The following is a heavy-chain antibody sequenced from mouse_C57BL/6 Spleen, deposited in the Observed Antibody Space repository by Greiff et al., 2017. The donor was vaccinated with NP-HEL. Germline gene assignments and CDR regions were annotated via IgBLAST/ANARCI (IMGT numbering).Heavy chain of an antibody. CDR2: IDPETGGT. CDR3: TPYDYDGFAY. J-gene: IGHJ3*01. Sequence: QVQLQQSGAELVRPGASVTLSCKASGYTFTDYEMHWVKQTPVHGLEWIGAIDPETGGTAYNQKFKGKAILTAYKSSSTAYMELRSLTSEDSAVYYCTPYDYDGFAYWGQGTLVTVSA. CDR1: GYTFTDYE. D-gene: IGHD2-4*01. V-gene: IGHV1-15*01.